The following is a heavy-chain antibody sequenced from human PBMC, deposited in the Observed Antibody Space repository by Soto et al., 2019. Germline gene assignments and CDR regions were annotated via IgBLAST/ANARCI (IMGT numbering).Heavy chain of an antibody. CDR2: ISDSGTST. CDR1: GFTFSSYA. CDR3: AKEGVGPNGDAFDI. J-gene: IGHJ3*02. D-gene: IGHD1-26*01. V-gene: IGHV3-23*01. Sequence: EVQLLESGGGLVQPGGSLRLSCAASGFTFSSYALSWVRQAPGTGLEWVSAISDSGTSTYYADSVKGRFTISRDNSKNTLELQMNRLRAEDTALYYCAKEGVGPNGDAFDIWGQGIMVTVSS.